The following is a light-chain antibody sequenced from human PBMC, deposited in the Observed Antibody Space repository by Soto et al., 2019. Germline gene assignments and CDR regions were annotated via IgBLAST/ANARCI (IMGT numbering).Light chain of an antibody. CDR3: KQRADWPWT. CDR1: QSIATSQ. J-gene: IGKJ1*01. CDR2: DVF. Sequence: EIVLTQSPGTLSLSPGERATLFCRASQSIATSQLAWYQQKPGQAPRLLIYDVFNRATGIPGRFSGSGSGTDFTLTISSLEPEDFAVYYCKQRADWPWTFGQGTKV. V-gene: IGKV3D-20*02.